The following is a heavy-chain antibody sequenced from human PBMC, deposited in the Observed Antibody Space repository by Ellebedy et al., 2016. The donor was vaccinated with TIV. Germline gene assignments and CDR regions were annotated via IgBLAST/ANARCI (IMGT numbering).Heavy chain of an antibody. CDR1: GYTFTGYY. CDR3: ARDRGDAVAANWGYFFDY. J-gene: IGHJ4*02. CDR2: INPNSGGT. V-gene: IGHV1-2*02. D-gene: IGHD6-19*01. Sequence: AASVKVSCKASGYTFTGYYMHWARQAPGQGLEWMGWINPNSGGTNYAQKFQGRVTMTRDTSTSTVYMELSSLTSEDMAVYYCARDRGDAVAANWGYFFDYWGQGTLVTVSS.